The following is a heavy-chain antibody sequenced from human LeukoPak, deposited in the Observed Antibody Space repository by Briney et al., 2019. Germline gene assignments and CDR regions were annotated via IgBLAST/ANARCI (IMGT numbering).Heavy chain of an antibody. Sequence: PGGSQRLSCAASGFKFSDHYIDWVRQAPGKGLEWVGRSRNKASSYTTEYAASVEGRFTISRDVSESSLYLQMNSLRAEDTAVYYCARSGGNNYHWALDIWSQGTMVTVSS. J-gene: IGHJ3*02. CDR2: SRNKASSYTT. D-gene: IGHD1/OR15-1a*01. CDR1: GFKFSDHY. V-gene: IGHV3-72*01. CDR3: ARSGGNNYHWALDI.